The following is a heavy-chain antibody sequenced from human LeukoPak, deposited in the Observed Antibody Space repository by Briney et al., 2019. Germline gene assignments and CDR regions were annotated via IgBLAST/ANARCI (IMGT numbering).Heavy chain of an antibody. D-gene: IGHD2-2*01. CDR3: AKDLEYCSSTSCYPHWFDP. J-gene: IGHJ5*02. CDR2: IRYDGSNK. CDR1: GFTFSSYG. V-gene: IGHV3-30*02. Sequence: GGSLRLSCAASGFTFSSYGMHWVRQAPGKGLEWVAFIRYDGSNKYYADSVKGRFTISRDNTKNTLYLQMNSLRAEDTAVYYCAKDLEYCSSTSCYPHWFDPWGQGTLVTVSS.